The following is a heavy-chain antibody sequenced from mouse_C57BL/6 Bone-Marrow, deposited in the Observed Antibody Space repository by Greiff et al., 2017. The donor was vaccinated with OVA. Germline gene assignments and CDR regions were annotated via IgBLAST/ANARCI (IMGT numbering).Heavy chain of an antibody. V-gene: IGHV1-42*01. D-gene: IGHD1-1*01. CDR3: AICPYAYAMDY. Sequence: EVQLQQSGPELVKPGASVKISCKASGYSFTGYYMNWVKQSPEKSLEWIGEINPSTGGTTYNQKFKAKATLTVDKSSSTAYMQLKSLTSEVSAVSYCAICPYAYAMDYWGQGTSVTVSS. J-gene: IGHJ4*01. CDR2: INPSTGGT. CDR1: GYSFTGYY.